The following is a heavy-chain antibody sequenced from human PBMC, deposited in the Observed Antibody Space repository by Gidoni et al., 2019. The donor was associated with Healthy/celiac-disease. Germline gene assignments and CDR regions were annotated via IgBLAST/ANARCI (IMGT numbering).Heavy chain of an antibody. CDR3: ARGGVPAADDAFDI. D-gene: IGHD2-2*01. V-gene: IGHV4-31*03. Sequence: QVQLQESGPGLVKPSQPLSLPCTVSGGSISSGGYYWSWIRQHPGKGLEWIGYIYYSGSTYYNPSLKSRVTISVDTSKNQFSLKLSSVTAADTAVYYCARGGVPAADDAFDIWGQGTMVTVSS. J-gene: IGHJ3*02. CDR2: IYYSGST. CDR1: GGSISSGGYY.